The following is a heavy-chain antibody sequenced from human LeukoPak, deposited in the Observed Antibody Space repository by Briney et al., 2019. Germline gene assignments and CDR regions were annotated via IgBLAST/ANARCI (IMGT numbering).Heavy chain of an antibody. J-gene: IGHJ4*02. V-gene: IGHV3-23*01. CDR1: GFTFSSYA. Sequence: PGVYLRLSCAASGFTFSSYAMSWVCQAPGKGLEWVSAISGSGGSTYYADSVKGRFTISRDNSKNTLYLQMNSLRAEDTAVYYCAKDLEYCSSTSCYPSFYFDYWGQGTLVTVSS. CDR3: AKDLEYCSSTSCYPSFYFDY. D-gene: IGHD2-2*01. CDR2: ISGSGGST.